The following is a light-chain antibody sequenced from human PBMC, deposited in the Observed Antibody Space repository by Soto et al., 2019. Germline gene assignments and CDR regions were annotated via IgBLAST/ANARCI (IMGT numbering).Light chain of an antibody. CDR1: QSVSSSY. CDR2: GTS. CDR3: QQYGNSRWT. J-gene: IGKJ1*01. V-gene: IGKV3-20*01. Sequence: EIVLTQSPDTLSLSPGERATLSCRPSQSVSSSYLAWYQQTPGQAPRLLIYGTSNRATGIPDRFSGSGSGTDFTLTISRLEPEDFAVYYCQQYGNSRWTFGQGTKVEIK.